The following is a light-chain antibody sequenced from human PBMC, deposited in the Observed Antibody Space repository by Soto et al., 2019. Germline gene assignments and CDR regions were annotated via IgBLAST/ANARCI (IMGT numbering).Light chain of an antibody. J-gene: IGLJ1*01. V-gene: IGLV2-14*01. CDR1: SSDIGGYNY. CDR2: EVS. CDR3: SSYTGSSTLYV. Sequence: QSVLAQPASVSGSPGQSITISCTGTSSDIGGYNYVSWYQQHPGKVPELMIFEVSNRPSGVSYRFSGSKSGNTASLTISGLQAEDEADYYCSSYTGSSTLYVFGTGTKVTVL.